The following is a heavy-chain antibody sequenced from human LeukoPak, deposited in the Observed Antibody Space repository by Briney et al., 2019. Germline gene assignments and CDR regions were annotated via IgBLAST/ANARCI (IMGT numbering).Heavy chain of an antibody. J-gene: IGHJ4*02. CDR1: GFTFRSHA. CDR2: IRGSGGKT. Sequence: PGRSLRLSCAASGFTFRSHAMGCVRQAPRKGLEWVSVIRGSGGKTYYADSVKGRYTISRDNSKGTLYLQMNTLRAEDTAVYYCAKDRKDCSGGNCYSGGSEWGQGTLVTGSS. CDR3: AKDRKDCSGGNCYSGGSE. V-gene: IGHV3-23*01. D-gene: IGHD2-15*01.